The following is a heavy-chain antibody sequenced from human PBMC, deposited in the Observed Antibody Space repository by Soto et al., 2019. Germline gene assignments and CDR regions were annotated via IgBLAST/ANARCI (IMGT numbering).Heavy chain of an antibody. V-gene: IGHV1-69*12. CDR1: GGTFSSYA. D-gene: IGHD2-21*02. J-gene: IGHJ6*02. CDR2: IIPIFGTA. Sequence: QVQLVQSGAEVKKPGSSVKVSCKASGGTFSSYAISWVRQAPGQGLEWMGGIIPIFGTANYAQKFQGRVTGAADGSTSTADMELSSMRSEDTAVYYCARASEGDQCYCYYDGMDVWGQGTTVTVSS. CDR3: ARASEGDQCYCYYDGMDV.